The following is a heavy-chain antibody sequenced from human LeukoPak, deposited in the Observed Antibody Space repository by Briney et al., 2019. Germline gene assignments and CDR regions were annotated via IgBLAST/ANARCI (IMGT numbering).Heavy chain of an antibody. CDR1: GFTFSTYF. CDR3: AKGVTSSSYSALHY. V-gene: IGHV3-23*01. D-gene: IGHD6-6*01. Sequence: GGSLRLSCSASGFTFSTYFMHWVRQAPGKGLEWVSGLSGSGDNTYYADSVKGRFTISRDSSKHTLYLQMDTLRAEDTAIYYCAKGVTSSSYSALHYWGQGTLVTVSS. CDR2: LSGSGDNT. J-gene: IGHJ4*02.